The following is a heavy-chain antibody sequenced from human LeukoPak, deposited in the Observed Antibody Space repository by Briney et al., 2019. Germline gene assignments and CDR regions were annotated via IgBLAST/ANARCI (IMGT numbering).Heavy chain of an antibody. J-gene: IGHJ4*02. V-gene: IGHV3-21*01. CDR3: ARVDPLGAAAPDY. CDR1: GFTFSSYS. Sequence: GGSLRLSCAASGFTFSSYSMNWVRQAPGKGLEWVSSISSSSSYIYYADSVKGRFTISRDNAKNSLYLQMNSLRAEDTAVYYCARVDPLGAAAPDYWGQGTLVTVSS. D-gene: IGHD6-13*01. CDR2: ISSSSSYI.